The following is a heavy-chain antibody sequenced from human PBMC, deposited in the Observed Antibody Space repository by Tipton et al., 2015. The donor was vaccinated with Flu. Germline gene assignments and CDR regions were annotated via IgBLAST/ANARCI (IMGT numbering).Heavy chain of an antibody. CDR1: GGSISSYY. J-gene: IGHJ4*02. CDR3: ARDRGYSGHDY. CDR2: IYYSGST. D-gene: IGHD5-12*01. V-gene: IGHV4-59*01. Sequence: TLSLTCAVYGGSISSYYWSWIRQPPGKGLEWIGYIYYSGSTNYNPSLKSRVTISVDTSKNQFSLKLSSVTAADTAVYYCARDRGYSGHDYWGQGTLVTVSS.